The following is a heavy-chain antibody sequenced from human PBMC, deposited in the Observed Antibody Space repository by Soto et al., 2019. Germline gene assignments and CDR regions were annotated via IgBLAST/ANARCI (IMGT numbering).Heavy chain of an antibody. D-gene: IGHD1-26*01. CDR1: GGTFSRYA. V-gene: IGHV1-69*13. J-gene: IGHJ5*02. Sequence: SVKVSCKASGGTFSRYAISWVRQAPGQGLEWMGGIIPIFGTANYAQKFQGRVTITADESTSTAYMELSSLRFEDTAVYYCARAIVGPTTTGWCDHWGQGTLVTVSS. CDR3: ARAIVGPTTTGWCDH. CDR2: IIPIFGTA.